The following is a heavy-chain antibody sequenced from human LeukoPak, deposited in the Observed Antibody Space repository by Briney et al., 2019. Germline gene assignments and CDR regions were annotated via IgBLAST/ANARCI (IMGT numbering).Heavy chain of an antibody. CDR2: ISGGGGET. D-gene: IGHD3-10*01. CDR1: GFSFRNYA. J-gene: IGHJ4*02. V-gene: IGHV3-23*01. Sequence: GGSLRLSCAASGFSFRNYAMSWVRQAPGKGLEWVSAISGGGGETFYGDSVKGRFTISRDNSKNTLYLQMNSLRAEDTAVYYCAKEREWFGELPLGYWGQGTLVTVSS. CDR3: AKEREWFGELPLGY.